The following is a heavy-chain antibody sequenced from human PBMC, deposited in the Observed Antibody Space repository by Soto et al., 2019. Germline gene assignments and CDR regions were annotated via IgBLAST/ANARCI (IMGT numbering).Heavy chain of an antibody. CDR2: IYYSGSA. CDR3: ARGEAGVAGRLDY. V-gene: IGHV4-31*03. D-gene: IGHD6-19*01. J-gene: IGHJ4*02. Sequence: PSETLCLTCTVSDASISTATFYWIRQLPGEALEWIGYIYYSGSAYYNSSLRSRATLSLDTYKSEFSLTLTSLTAADTAVYYCARGEAGVAGRLDYWGQGTLVTVSS. CDR1: DASISTATFY.